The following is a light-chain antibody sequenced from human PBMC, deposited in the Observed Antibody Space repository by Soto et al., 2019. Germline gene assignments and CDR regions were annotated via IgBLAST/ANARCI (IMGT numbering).Light chain of an antibody. CDR2: DNN. Sequence: QSVLTQPPSVSAAPGQTVSISCSGSSSNIGNNYVSWYQQLPGTAPKLLIYDNNKRPSGIPDRFSGSKSGTSATLGITGLQTGDEADYYCATWDNSLNAVVFGGGTKLTVL. V-gene: IGLV1-51*01. CDR1: SSNIGNNY. J-gene: IGLJ2*01. CDR3: ATWDNSLNAVV.